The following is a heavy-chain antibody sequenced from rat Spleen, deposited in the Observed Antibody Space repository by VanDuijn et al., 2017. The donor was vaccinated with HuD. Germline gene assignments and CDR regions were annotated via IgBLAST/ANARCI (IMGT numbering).Heavy chain of an antibody. J-gene: IGHJ3*01. CDR2: ISYDARRT. CDR3: ASRTGNWFAY. Sequence: EVQLVESGGGLVQPGRSKKLSCAASGFTFSNYYMAWVRQAPTKGLEWVATISYDARRTYYRDSVKGRFTISRDNAKTILYLQMDSLRSEDTATYFCASRTGNWFAYWGQGTLVTVSS. V-gene: IGHV5-7*01. CDR1: GFTFSNYY. D-gene: IGHD5-1*01.